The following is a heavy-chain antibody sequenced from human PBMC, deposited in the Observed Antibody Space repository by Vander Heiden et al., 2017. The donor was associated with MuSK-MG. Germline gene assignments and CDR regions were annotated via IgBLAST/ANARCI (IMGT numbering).Heavy chain of an antibody. CDR2: IHHSGNI. CDR1: GGSVSSSNW. V-gene: IGHV4-4*02. Sequence: QVQLQESGPGLVKPSGTLSLTCAVSGGSVSSSNWWSWVRQSPGKGLEWIGEIHHSGNINYNPSLKSRVTISLDKSNNQLSLKLNSVTAADTAVYYCARYCTGGYCTQSLDYWGQGARVTVSS. D-gene: IGHD2-8*02. J-gene: IGHJ4*02. CDR3: ARYCTGGYCTQSLDY.